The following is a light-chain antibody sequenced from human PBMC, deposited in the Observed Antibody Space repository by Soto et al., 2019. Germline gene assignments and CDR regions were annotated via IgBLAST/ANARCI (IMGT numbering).Light chain of an antibody. V-gene: IGKV1-33*01. CDR1: QDIGPY. CDR2: ESS. Sequence: DVQMTQSPSSLSVFVGDRVTITCRASQDIGPYLSWYQQRPGKAPKLLIYESSNLETGVPSSCIGRGSGADFNFHITSLQPEDVALYYFQQYDTLPPTFGGATKLEI. CDR3: QQYDTLPPT. J-gene: IGKJ4*01.